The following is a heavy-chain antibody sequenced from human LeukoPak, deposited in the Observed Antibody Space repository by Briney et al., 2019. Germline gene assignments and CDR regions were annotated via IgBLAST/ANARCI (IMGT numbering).Heavy chain of an antibody. CDR2: ITSEGSGT. CDR3: ARGSSVVALD. CDR1: GFTFSSYS. J-gene: IGHJ4*02. V-gene: IGHV3-74*01. Sequence: TGGSLRLSCAASGFTFSSYSISWVRQAPGKGLVWVSRITSEGSGTSYADSVKGRFTISRDNAKNTLYLQMNSLRAEDTAVYYCARGSSVVALDWGQGTLVTVSS. D-gene: IGHD2-15*01.